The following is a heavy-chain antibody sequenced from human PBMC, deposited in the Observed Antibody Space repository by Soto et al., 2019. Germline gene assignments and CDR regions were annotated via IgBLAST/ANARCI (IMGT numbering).Heavy chain of an antibody. V-gene: IGHV3-21*01. Sequence: PGGSLRLSCAASGFTFTRYSMNWVRQAPGKGLEWVSSISSTTNYTYYADSMKGRFTVSRDNAKNSVYLEMNSLSAEDTAVYYCARESEDLTSNFDYWGQGTLVTVS. CDR2: ISSTTNYT. CDR3: ARESEDLTSNFDY. J-gene: IGHJ4*02. CDR1: GFTFTRYS.